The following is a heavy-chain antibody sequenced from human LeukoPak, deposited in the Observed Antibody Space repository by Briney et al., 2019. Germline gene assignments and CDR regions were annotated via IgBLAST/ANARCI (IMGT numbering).Heavy chain of an antibody. V-gene: IGHV3-53*01. Sequence: PGGSLRLSCAASGFTVITNDMTWVRQAPGKGLDWVSGLYSDGNTKYAESVQGRFTISRDNSKNTLYLEMNSLSPDDTAVYYCARGVEPLAANTLAYWGQGTLVTVSS. D-gene: IGHD1-14*01. CDR1: GFTVITND. J-gene: IGHJ4*02. CDR3: ARGVEPLAANTLAY. CDR2: LYSDGNT.